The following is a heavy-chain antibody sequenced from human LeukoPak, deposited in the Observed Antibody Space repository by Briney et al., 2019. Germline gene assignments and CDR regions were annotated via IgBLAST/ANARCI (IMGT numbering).Heavy chain of an antibody. J-gene: IGHJ6*03. CDR1: GFTFSSYA. CDR2: ISSTGSNT. CDR3: AARRGYYHYMDV. V-gene: IGHV3-23*01. Sequence: GGSLRLSCATSGFTFSSYAVAWVRQAPGKGLEWVSSISSTGSNTYYADSVKGRFAISRDNSKNTLSLQMNTLTGEDTAVYYCAARRGYYHYMDVWGKGTTVTVSS. D-gene: IGHD3-3*01.